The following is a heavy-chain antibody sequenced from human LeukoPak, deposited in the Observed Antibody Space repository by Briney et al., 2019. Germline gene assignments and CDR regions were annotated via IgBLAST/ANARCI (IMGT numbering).Heavy chain of an antibody. Sequence: PGGSLRLSCDASGFSISDYYMSWIRQSPGKGLEWISYITSGSGSTKYADSAKGRFTISRDKAKNSVALQLNSLRAEDTAVYYCTKERRGTYYAFESWGQGPLVTVSS. CDR2: ITSGSGST. D-gene: IGHD3-16*01. CDR1: GFSISDYY. J-gene: IGHJ4*02. CDR3: TKERRGTYYAFES. V-gene: IGHV3-11*05.